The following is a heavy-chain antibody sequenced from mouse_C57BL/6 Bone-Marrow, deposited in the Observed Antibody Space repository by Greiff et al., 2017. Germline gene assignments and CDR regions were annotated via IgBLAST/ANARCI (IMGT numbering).Heavy chain of an antibody. V-gene: IGHV1-26*01. D-gene: IGHD3-2*02. CDR2: INPNNGGT. Sequence: LQQPGASVKISCKASGYTFTDYYMNWVKQSHGKSLEWIGDINPNNGGTSYNQKFKGKATLTVDKSSSPAYMELRSLASEDSAIYYCARSAQEYDMDYCGQGTSVTV. CDR1: GYTFTDYY. J-gene: IGHJ4*01. CDR3: ARSAQEYDMDY.